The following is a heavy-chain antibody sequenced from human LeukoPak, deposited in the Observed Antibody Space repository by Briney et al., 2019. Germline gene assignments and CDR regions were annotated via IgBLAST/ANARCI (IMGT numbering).Heavy chain of an antibody. J-gene: IGHJ4*02. CDR3: AREVRGSSKGNYFDY. D-gene: IGHD1-26*01. CDR1: GGSISSGGYY. CDR2: IYYSGST. V-gene: IGHV4-31*03. Sequence: SETLSLTCTVSGGSISSGGYYWRWIRQHPGKGLEWIEYIYYSGSTYYNPSLKSRVTISVDTSKNQFSLKLSSVTAADTAVYYCAREVRGSSKGNYFDYWGQGTLVTVSS.